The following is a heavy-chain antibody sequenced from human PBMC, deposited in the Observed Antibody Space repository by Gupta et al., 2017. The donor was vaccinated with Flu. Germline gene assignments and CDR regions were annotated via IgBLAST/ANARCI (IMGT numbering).Heavy chain of an antibody. CDR1: GFTFSDSP. Sequence: EVQLVESRGGLVQPGGSLKLSCAASGFTFSDSPMHWIRQASGRGLEWVGRIRSKPKGSATAYAASVKGRFTISRDDANSAVFLQMNSLKTEDTAVYYCASAIAASDWGQGTLVTVS. V-gene: IGHV3-73*02. CDR2: IRSKPKGSAT. CDR3: ASAIAASD. J-gene: IGHJ4*02. D-gene: IGHD6-25*01.